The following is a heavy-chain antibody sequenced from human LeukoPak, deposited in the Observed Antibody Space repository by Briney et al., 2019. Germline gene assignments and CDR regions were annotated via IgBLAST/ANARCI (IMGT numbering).Heavy chain of an antibody. CDR1: GGSVSSYY. J-gene: IGHJ4*02. Sequence: SETLSLTCTVSGGSVSSYYWSWIRQAAGKGLECIGRIHTSGSTNYNPSLKSRVTMSVDTSKNQFSLKMSSVTVADTAVYYCARPHGYSYGYADHWGQGTLVTVSS. CDR3: ARPHGYSYGYADH. D-gene: IGHD5-18*01. V-gene: IGHV4-4*07. CDR2: IHTSGST.